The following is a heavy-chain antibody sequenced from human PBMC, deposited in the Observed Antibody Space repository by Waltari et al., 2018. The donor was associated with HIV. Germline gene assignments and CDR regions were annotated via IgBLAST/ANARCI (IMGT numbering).Heavy chain of an antibody. CDR1: GFAFSSSR. CDR3: ASSPTYYYDNSGYFFDF. CDR2: ISSSNDYI. J-gene: IGHJ4*01. V-gene: IGHV3-21*02. Sequence: EVQLVESGGGLVKPGGSLRLSCAASGFAFSSSRMTLVRQAPGKGLEWVSSISSSNDYIYYADSLKGRFTISRDIAKKSLYLQMNSLRVEDTAVYYCASSPTYYYDNSGYFFDFWGHGTLVTVSS. D-gene: IGHD3-22*01.